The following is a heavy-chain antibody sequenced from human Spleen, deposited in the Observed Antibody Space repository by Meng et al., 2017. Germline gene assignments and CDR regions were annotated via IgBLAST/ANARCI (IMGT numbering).Heavy chain of an antibody. Sequence: GESLKISCAGSGFSLSDYRMSWIRQAPGKGLEWVSSISSSATAIYYADSVKGRFTISRDNARKSLYLQMNSLRDEDTAVYYCARDYRVTYYYSSGSLHYFDNWGQGTLVTVSS. D-gene: IGHD3-10*01. V-gene: IGHV3-11*04. CDR1: GFSLSDYR. CDR3: ARDYRVTYYYSSGSLHYFDN. J-gene: IGHJ4*02. CDR2: ISSSATAI.